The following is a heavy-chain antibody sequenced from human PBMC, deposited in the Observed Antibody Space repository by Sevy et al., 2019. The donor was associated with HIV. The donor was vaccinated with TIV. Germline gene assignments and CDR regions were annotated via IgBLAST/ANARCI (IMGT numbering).Heavy chain of an antibody. J-gene: IGHJ3*02. D-gene: IGHD2-2*01. Sequence: GGSLRLSCAASGFTFSDYYMSWIRQAPGKGLEWVSYISSISTYTNYADSMRGRFIVSRDNAKNSLFLEMNSLTVEDTAVYYCTRASLLGYCSTTSCYYAFDIWGPGTVVTVSS. CDR2: ISSISTYT. CDR3: TRASLLGYCSTTSCYYAFDI. CDR1: GFTFSDYY. V-gene: IGHV3-11*06.